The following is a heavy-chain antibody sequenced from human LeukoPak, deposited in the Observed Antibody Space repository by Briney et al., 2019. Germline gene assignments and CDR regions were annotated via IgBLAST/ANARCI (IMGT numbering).Heavy chain of an antibody. CDR3: ARVHCSSTSCYTGYFQH. D-gene: IGHD2-2*02. CDR1: GYTFTGYY. V-gene: IGHV1-2*02. Sequence: ASVKVSCKASGYTFTGYYMHWVRQAPGQGLEWMGWINPNSGGTNYAQKFQGRVTMTRDTSISTAYMELSRLRSDDTAVYYCARVHCSSTSCYTGYFQHWGQGTLVTVSS. CDR2: INPNSGGT. J-gene: IGHJ1*01.